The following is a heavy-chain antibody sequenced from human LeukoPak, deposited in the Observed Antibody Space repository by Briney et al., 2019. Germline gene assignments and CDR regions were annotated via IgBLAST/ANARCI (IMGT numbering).Heavy chain of an antibody. J-gene: IGHJ6*02. CDR3: ARIPYGDYAEYGMDV. V-gene: IGHV2-70*01. CDR1: GFSLSTSGMC. D-gene: IGHD4-17*01. CDR2: IDWDDDE. Sequence: SGPTLVNPTQTLTLTCTFSGFSLSTSGMCVSWIRQPPGKALEWLALIDWDDDEYYSTSLKTRLTISKDTSKNQVVLTMTNMDPVDTATYYCARIPYGDYAEYGMDVWGQGTTVTVSS.